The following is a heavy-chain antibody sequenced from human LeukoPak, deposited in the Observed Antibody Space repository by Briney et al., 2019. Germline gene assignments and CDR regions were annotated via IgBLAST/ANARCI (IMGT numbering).Heavy chain of an antibody. V-gene: IGHV3-7*03. J-gene: IGHJ5*02. CDR3: ARESGGSGWPYNWFDP. D-gene: IGHD6-19*01. CDR2: LKPDGSDK. CDR1: GFTFSTYW. Sequence: GGSPRLSCAASGFTFSTYWMSWVRQAPGKGPEWVANLKPDGSDKYYVDSVKGRYTISRDNAKNLVYLQMNSLRAEDTAVYYCARESGGSGWPYNWFDPWGQGTLVTVSS.